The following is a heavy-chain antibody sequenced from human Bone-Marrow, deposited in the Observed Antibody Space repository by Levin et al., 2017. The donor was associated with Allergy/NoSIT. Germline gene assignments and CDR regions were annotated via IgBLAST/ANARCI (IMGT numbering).Heavy chain of an antibody. CDR2: LRKDGSVT. J-gene: IGHJ3*02. CDR3: ARDMNYYDGTSYYDVLDM. CDR1: GFTFSNYW. D-gene: IGHD3-22*01. V-gene: IGHV3-7*01. Sequence: GGSLRLSCEASGFTFSNYWMFWLRQAPGKGLEWVANLRKDGSVTHYVDSVKGRFTISRDNRKNSLYLQMSRLRAEDTAIYSCARDMNYYDGTSYYDVLDMWGQGTMVTVSS.